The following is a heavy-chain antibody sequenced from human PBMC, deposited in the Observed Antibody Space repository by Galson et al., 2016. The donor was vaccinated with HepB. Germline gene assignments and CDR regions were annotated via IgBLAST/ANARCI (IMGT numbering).Heavy chain of an antibody. D-gene: IGHD1-14*01. V-gene: IGHV3-64*02. CDR3: VREHFQRNTGLDY. CDR1: GFTFSRHV. Sequence: SLRLSCAASGFTFSRHVIHWVRQAPGTGLEFVSGISFNVGTTYYGGSVEGRFSISRDNSKNTEDLHLGGLRPEDTGMYYCVREHFQRNTGLDYWGQGTLVTV. CDR2: ISFNVGTT. J-gene: IGHJ4*02.